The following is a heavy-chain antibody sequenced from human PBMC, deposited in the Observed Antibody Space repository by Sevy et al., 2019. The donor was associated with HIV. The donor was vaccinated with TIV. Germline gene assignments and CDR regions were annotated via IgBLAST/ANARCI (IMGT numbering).Heavy chain of an antibody. Sequence: RGSLRLSCAASGFTFSSYWMSWVRQAPGKGLEWVANIKEDGSEKYYVDSVKGRFTISRDNAKNSLYLQMNSLRAEDTAVYYCARDRQWLASYYFDYWGQGTLVTVSS. V-gene: IGHV3-7*01. CDR3: ARDRQWLASYYFDY. J-gene: IGHJ4*02. CDR1: GFTFSSYW. CDR2: IKEDGSEK. D-gene: IGHD6-19*01.